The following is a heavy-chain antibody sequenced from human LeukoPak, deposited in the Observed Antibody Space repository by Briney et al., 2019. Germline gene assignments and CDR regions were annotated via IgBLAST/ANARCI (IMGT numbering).Heavy chain of an antibody. CDR3: ARAATIVGPLDV. V-gene: IGHV3-74*01. J-gene: IGHJ6*02. D-gene: IGHD3-3*01. Sequence: GGSLRLSCTASGFIFSGYWMHWVRQAPGKGLVCLSRISSDGGSTFYADSVRGRFTISRDNAKNTLYVQMNSLRAEDTAVYYCARAATIVGPLDVWGQAATVTVS. CDR2: ISSDGGST. CDR1: GFIFSGYW.